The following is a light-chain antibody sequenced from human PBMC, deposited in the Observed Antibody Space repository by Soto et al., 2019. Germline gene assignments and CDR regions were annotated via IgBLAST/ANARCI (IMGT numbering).Light chain of an antibody. CDR3: QHHHSYSEA. V-gene: IGKV1-5*03. J-gene: IGKJ1*01. CDR2: KAS. Sequence: DIQLNQSPSPLSGSVGDSCTTTCRTSQSISSWLACSQQKPGKSPKLLIYKASTLPSGVPSRFSSSGSGTEFTLTISSLQPDDFATYYYQHHHSYSEAFGQGTKVDI. CDR1: QSISSW.